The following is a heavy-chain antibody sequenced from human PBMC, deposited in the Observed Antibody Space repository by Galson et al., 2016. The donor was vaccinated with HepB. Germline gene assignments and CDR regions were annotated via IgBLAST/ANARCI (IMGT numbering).Heavy chain of an antibody. CDR1: GFTFRRFG. Sequence: SLRLSCAGSGFTFRRFGMHWVRQAPGKGLEWVAVISYDGVSKFYADSVKGRFTISRDNSKNTVFLQMNSLRAEDTAVYYCARDLSGRSGLDYWGQGTLVTVPS. CDR3: ARDLSGRSGLDY. D-gene: IGHD3-10*01. CDR2: ISYDGVSK. V-gene: IGHV3-33*08. J-gene: IGHJ4*02.